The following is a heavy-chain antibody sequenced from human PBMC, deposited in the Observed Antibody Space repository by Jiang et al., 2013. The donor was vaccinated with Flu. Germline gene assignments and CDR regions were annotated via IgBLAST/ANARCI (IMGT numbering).Heavy chain of an antibody. J-gene: IGHJ4*02. D-gene: IGHD6-19*01. CDR1: GDSVSTNRGA. CDR2: TFYRSKWYT. V-gene: IGHV6-1*01. CDR3: ARDRVWLVGDPFDY. Sequence: QTLSLTCVISGDSVSTNRGAWNWVRQSPSRGLEWLGRTFYRSKWYTDYAESVKGRITINPDTSKNQFSLQLNSVTPEDTAVYYCARDRVWLVGDPFDYWGQGTLVTVSS.